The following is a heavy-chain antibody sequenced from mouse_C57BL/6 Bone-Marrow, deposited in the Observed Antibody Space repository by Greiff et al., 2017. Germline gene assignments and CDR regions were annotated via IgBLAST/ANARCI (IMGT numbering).Heavy chain of an antibody. CDR1: GYAFTNYL. V-gene: IGHV1-54*01. CDR2: INPGSGGT. J-gene: IGHJ2*01. Sequence: VQLQQSGAELVRPGTSVKVSCKASGYAFTNYLIEWVKQRPGQGLEWIGVINPGSGGTNYNEKFKGKATLTADKSSSPAYMQLSSLTSEDSAVYFCPRSRLLRLDYWGQGTTLTVSS. D-gene: IGHD2-3*01. CDR3: PRSRLLRLDY.